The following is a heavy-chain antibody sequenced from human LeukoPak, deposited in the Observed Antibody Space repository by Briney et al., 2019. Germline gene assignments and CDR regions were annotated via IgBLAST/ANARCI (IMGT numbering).Heavy chain of an antibody. CDR3: AISTLWGTYYDILTAGRENYYYYYMDV. CDR1: GGTFSSYA. CDR2: IIPIFGTA. V-gene: IGHV1-69*13. J-gene: IGHJ6*03. Sequence: SVKVSCKASGGTFSSYAISWVRQAPGQGLEWMGGIIPIFGTANYAQKFQGRVTITADESTSTAYMELSSLRSEDTAVYYCAISTLWGTYYDILTAGRENYYYYYMDVWGKGTTVTISS. D-gene: IGHD3-9*01.